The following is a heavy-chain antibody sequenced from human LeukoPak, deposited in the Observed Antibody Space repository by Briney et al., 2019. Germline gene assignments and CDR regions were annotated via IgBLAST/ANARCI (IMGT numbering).Heavy chain of an antibody. J-gene: IGHJ4*02. CDR2: MNSNGVTS. Sequence: GGSLRLSCSASGFTFSDYSMHWVRQAPGEGLEHASAMNSNGVTSDYVDSVRGRFTISRDNPKNTLYLQMSSLRPEDTAVYYCVRGKWLLPFDYWGQGTLVTVSS. V-gene: IGHV3-64D*09. CDR1: GFTFSDYS. CDR3: VRGKWLLPFDY. D-gene: IGHD3-22*01.